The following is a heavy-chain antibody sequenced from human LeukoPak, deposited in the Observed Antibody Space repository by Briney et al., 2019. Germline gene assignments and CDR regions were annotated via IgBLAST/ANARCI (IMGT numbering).Heavy chain of an antibody. CDR3: AKVPLGYYYGSVRHYYYCMDV. CDR2: ISNSGDST. V-gene: IGHV3-23*01. J-gene: IGHJ6*02. Sequence: GGSLRLSCAASGFTFSHYVMSWVRQAPGKGLEWVSDISNSGDSTYYADSVKGRFTISRDNSKNTLYLQMSSLRSEYTAVYYCAKVPLGYYYGSVRHYYYCMDVWGQGTTVTVSS. D-gene: IGHD3-10*01. CDR1: GFTFSHYV.